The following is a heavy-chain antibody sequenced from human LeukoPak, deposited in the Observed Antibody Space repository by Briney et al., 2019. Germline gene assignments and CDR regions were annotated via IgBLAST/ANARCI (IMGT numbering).Heavy chain of an antibody. CDR1: GGSINSGTFY. V-gene: IGHV4-39*01. J-gene: IGHJ4*02. Sequence: SETLSLTCTVSGGSINSGTFYWGWNRQPPGKGLEWIGSMYYDGSSYYNPSLKSRVTTSVDTSKNQFSLKLTSMTAADTAVYFCARRSDSGSDDGEDYFDYWGQGTLVTVSS. D-gene: IGHD1-26*01. CDR2: MYYDGSS. CDR3: ARRSDSGSDDGEDYFDY.